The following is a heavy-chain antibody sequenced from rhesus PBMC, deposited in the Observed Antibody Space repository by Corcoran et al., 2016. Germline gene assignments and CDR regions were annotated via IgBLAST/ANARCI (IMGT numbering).Heavy chain of an antibody. D-gene: IGHD6-13*01. Sequence: QLQLQESGPGLVKPSETLSLTCAVSGGSISSRHWWSWIRQSPGKGVGGIGYIYGGGGRTIDNPAHKSRVTITTEPSKKPFSRKLSSVTAADTAVYYCARRGSWSYFDYWGQGVLVTVSS. J-gene: IGHJ4*01. CDR2: IYGGGGRT. CDR1: GGSISSRHW. CDR3: ARRGSWSYFDY. V-gene: IGHV4-57*02.